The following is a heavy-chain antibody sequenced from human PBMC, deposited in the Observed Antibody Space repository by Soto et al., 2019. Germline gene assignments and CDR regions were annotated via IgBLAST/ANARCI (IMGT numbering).Heavy chain of an antibody. CDR1: GGTFSSYA. D-gene: IGHD3-10*01. Sequence: ASVKVSCKASGGTFSSYAISWVRQAPGQGLEWMGGIIPIFGTANYAQKFQGRVTITADESTSTAYMELSSLRSEDTAVHYCASGLYYYGSGSYYTPAEWDYYGMDVWGQGTTVTVSS. CDR3: ASGLYYYGSGSYYTPAEWDYYGMDV. CDR2: IIPIFGTA. J-gene: IGHJ6*02. V-gene: IGHV1-69*13.